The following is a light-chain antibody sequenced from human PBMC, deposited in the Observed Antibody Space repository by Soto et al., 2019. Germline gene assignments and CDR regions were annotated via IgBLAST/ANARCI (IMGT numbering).Light chain of an antibody. CDR1: SSDFGGYNY. V-gene: IGLV2-11*01. CDR2: DVS. J-gene: IGLJ1*01. Sequence: QSVLTQPRSVSGSPGQSVTISCTGTSSDFGGYNYVSWYQHHPGKAPKLMIYDVSERPLGVPDRFSGSKSGNTASLTISGLQAEDEADYYCCSYAGTFYVFGTGTKVTVL. CDR3: CSYAGTFYV.